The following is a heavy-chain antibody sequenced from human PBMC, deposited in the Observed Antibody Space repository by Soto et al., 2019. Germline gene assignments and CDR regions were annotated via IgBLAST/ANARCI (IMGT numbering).Heavy chain of an antibody. CDR3: ARLHRNGFFDY. CDR1: GGSISSSSYY. Sequence: QLQLQESGPGLVKPSETLSLTCTVSGGSISSSSYYWGWIRQPPGKGLEWIGSIYYSGSTYYNPSLKSRVALAVDTSNNQFPLNLSSVTAAETAVYYCARLHRNGFFDYCGQGTLVTVSS. J-gene: IGHJ4*02. D-gene: IGHD2-2*03. CDR2: IYYSGST. V-gene: IGHV4-39*01.